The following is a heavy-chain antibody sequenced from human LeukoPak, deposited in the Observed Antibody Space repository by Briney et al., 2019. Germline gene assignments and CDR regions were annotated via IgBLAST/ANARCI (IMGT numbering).Heavy chain of an antibody. CDR3: AKDLVATGRYFDY. V-gene: IGHV3-30*02. CDR1: GFTFRNYG. D-gene: IGHD5-12*01. Sequence: GGSLRLSRAASGFTFRNYGMHWVRQAPGQGLQWVAFIRYHGNDKYYADSVKGRFTVSRDNSESTLYLQMNSLRTEDTAVYYCAKDLVATGRYFDYWGQGTPVTVSS. CDR2: IRYHGNDK. J-gene: IGHJ4*02.